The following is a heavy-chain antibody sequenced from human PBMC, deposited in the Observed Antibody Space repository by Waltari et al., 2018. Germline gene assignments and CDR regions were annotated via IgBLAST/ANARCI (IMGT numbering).Heavy chain of an antibody. CDR2: IYHSGST. CDR1: GYSISSGYY. D-gene: IGHD1-1*01. V-gene: IGHV4-38-2*02. Sequence: QVQLQESGPGLVKPSETLSLTCAVSGYSISSGYYWGWIRQPPGKGLEWIGSIYHSGSTYHNPSLKSRVTISVDTSKNQFSLKLSSVTAADTAVYYCAREGPERAAHPWGQGTLVTVSS. J-gene: IGHJ5*02. CDR3: AREGPERAAHP.